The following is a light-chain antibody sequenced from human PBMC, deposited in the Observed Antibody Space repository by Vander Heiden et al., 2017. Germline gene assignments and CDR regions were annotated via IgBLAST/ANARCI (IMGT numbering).Light chain of an antibody. CDR3: QQSYNSLWT. CDR1: QNISSY. J-gene: IGKJ1*01. CDR2: AAS. V-gene: IGKV1-39*01. Sequence: DIQMTQSPSSLSASLGDRVTITCRTSQNISSYLNWYQQKPGKAPKLLIYAASTLQRGVPSRFSGSESGTDFTLTISSLQPEDFATYYCQQSYNSLWTFGQGTKVEIK.